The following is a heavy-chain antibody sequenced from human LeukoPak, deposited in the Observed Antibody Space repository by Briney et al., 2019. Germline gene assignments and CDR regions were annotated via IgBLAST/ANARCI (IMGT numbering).Heavy chain of an antibody. CDR2: ISGSGGST. J-gene: IGHJ5*02. Sequence: PGGSLRLSCAASGFTFSSYSMNWVRQAPGKGLEWVSGISGSGGSTYYADSVKGRFTISRDNSKNTLYVQMNSLRAEDTAVYYCAKARGFCSGGSCYNPFDPWGQGTLVTVSS. CDR1: GFTFSSYS. CDR3: AKARGFCSGGSCYNPFDP. D-gene: IGHD2-15*01. V-gene: IGHV3-23*01.